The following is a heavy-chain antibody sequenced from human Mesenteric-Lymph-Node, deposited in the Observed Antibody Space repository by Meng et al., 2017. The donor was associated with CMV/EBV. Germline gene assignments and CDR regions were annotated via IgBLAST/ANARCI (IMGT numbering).Heavy chain of an antibody. CDR1: EFAFGNYA. CDR2: ISASGGST. D-gene: IGHD3-3*01. J-gene: IGHJ4*02. CDR3: VKDVPKYYDFWSMGN. V-gene: IGHV3-23*01. Sequence: GGSLRLSCAASEFAFGNYAMSWVRQAPGKGLEWVSGISASGGSTYYADSVKGRFTISRDKSKNTVYLQMNSLRGEDTAIYYCVKDVPKYYDFWSMGNWGQGTMVTVSS.